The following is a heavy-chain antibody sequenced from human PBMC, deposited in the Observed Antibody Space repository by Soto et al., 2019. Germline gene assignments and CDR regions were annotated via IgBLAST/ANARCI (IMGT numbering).Heavy chain of an antibody. CDR2: ISYDGSNK. D-gene: IGHD6-6*01. Sequence: PGGSLRLSCAASGFTFSSYGMHWVRQAPGKGLEWVAVISYDGSNKYYADSVKGRFTVSRDNSKNTLYLQMNSLRAEDTAVYYCAKDSSPDYYYYGMDVWGQGTTVTVSS. V-gene: IGHV3-30*18. CDR1: GFTFSSYG. CDR3: AKDSSPDYYYYGMDV. J-gene: IGHJ6*02.